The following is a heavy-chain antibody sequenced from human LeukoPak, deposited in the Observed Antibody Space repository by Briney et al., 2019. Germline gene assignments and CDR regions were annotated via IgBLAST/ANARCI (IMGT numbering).Heavy chain of an antibody. V-gene: IGHV3-20*04. CDR3: ARGASRAAAGTKFDY. CDR2: IPWNGGST. Sequence: PGGSLRLSCAASGFTFDDYDMSWVRQAPGKGLEWVSGIPWNGGSTGYADSVKGRFTISRDNAKNSLYLQMNSLRAEDTALYYCARGASRAAAGTKFDYWGQGTLVTVSS. D-gene: IGHD6-13*01. CDR1: GFTFDDYD. J-gene: IGHJ4*02.